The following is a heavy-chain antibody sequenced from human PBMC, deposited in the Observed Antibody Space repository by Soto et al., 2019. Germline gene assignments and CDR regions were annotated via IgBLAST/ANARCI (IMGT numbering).Heavy chain of an antibody. CDR2: IYYSGST. Sequence: SETLSLTCTVSGGSISSGGYYWSWIRQHPGKGLEWIGYIYYSGSTYYNPSLKSRVTISVDTSKNQFSLKLSSVTAADTAVYYCARARRVTFGGVIVIDGMDVWGQGTTVTVSS. D-gene: IGHD3-16*02. V-gene: IGHV4-31*03. CDR1: GGSISSGGYY. CDR3: ARARRVTFGGVIVIDGMDV. J-gene: IGHJ6*02.